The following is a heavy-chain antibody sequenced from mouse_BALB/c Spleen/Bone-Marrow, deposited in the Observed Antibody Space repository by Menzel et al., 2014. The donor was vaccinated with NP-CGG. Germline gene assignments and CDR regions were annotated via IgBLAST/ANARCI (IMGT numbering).Heavy chain of an antibody. Sequence: DVHLVESGGGLVQPGGSLRLSCATSGFTFTDYYMSWVRQPPGKALEWLGFIRNKANGYTTEYRASVKGRFTISRDNSQSIPYLQMNTLRAEDSATYYCARDGYDDYWGQGTTLTVSS. CDR2: IRNKANGYTT. CDR3: ARDGYDDY. J-gene: IGHJ2*01. D-gene: IGHD2-2*01. V-gene: IGHV7-3*02. CDR1: GFTFTDYY.